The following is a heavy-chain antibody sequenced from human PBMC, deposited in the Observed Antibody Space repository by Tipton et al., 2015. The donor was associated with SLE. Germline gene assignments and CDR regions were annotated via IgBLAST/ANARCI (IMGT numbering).Heavy chain of an antibody. J-gene: IGHJ6*02. V-gene: IGHV1-8*01. Sequence: QVQLVQSGPEVKKPGASVKVSCKASGYTFTSYDINWVRQATGQGLEWMGWMNPNSDNTGYAQKFQGRVTMTRDTSKSTAYMELSSLRSEDTAVYYCSMWLVPFYGMDVWGQGTTVTVSS. CDR3: SMWLVPFYGMDV. CDR2: MNPNSDNT. D-gene: IGHD6-19*01. CDR1: GYTFTSYD.